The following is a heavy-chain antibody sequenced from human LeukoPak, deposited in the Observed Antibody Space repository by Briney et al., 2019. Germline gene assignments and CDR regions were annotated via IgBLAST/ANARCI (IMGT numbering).Heavy chain of an antibody. CDR2: IDNDGSST. V-gene: IGHV3-74*01. Sequence: GGSLRLSCAASGFTFSSHWMHWVRHDPGKGLVWVSRIDNDGSSTVYADSVKGRFTISRDNAKNTLYLQMNSLKTEDTAVYYCTTVPTVVVVAGTQNPFDYWGQGTLVTVSS. CDR1: GFTFSSHW. J-gene: IGHJ4*02. D-gene: IGHD6-19*01. CDR3: TTVPTVVVVAGTQNPFDY.